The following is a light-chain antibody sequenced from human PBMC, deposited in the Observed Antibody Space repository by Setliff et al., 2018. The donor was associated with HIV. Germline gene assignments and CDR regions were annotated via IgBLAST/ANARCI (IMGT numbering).Light chain of an antibody. CDR1: TTGIGFYNY. CDR2: QAS. V-gene: IGLV2-14*01. CDR3: CSNTGSNTYV. J-gene: IGLJ1*01. Sequence: QSALTQPASVSGSPGQSITISCTGTTTGIGFYNYVSWYQQHPGKAPKLIIYQASKRPSGVSNRFSGSKSGNTASLTISGLQADDEADYYCCSNTGSNTYVFGAGTKVTVL.